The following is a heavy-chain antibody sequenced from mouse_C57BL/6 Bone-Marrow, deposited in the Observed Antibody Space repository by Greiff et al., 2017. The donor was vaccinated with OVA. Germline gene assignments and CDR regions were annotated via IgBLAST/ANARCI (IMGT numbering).Heavy chain of an antibody. D-gene: IGHD2-5*01. J-gene: IGHJ4*01. CDR1: GYAFSSSW. CDR3: ANFYYSNYVGAMDY. V-gene: IGHV1-82*01. CDR2: IYPGDGDT. Sequence: VKLMESGPELVKPGASVKIPCKASGYAFSSSWMNWVKQRPGKGLEWIGRIYPGDGDTNYNGKFKGKATLTADKSSSTAYMQLSSLTSEDSAVYFCANFYYSNYVGAMDYWGQGTSVTVSS.